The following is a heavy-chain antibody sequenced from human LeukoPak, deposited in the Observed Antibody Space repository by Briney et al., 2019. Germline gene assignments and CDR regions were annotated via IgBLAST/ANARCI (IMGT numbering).Heavy chain of an antibody. CDR3: ARGLRYFDWLSIGFDY. Sequence: GGSLRLSCAASGFTFDDYGMSWVRQAPGKGLEWVSGINWNGGSTGYADSVKGRFTISRDNAKNSLYLQVNSLRAEDTALYYCARGLRYFDWLSIGFDYWGQGTLVTVSS. CDR2: INWNGGST. V-gene: IGHV3-20*04. D-gene: IGHD3-9*01. CDR1: GFTFDDYG. J-gene: IGHJ4*02.